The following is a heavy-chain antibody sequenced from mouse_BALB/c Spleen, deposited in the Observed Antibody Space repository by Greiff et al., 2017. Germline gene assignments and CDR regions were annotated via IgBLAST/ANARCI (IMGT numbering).Heavy chain of an antibody. D-gene: IGHD2-14*01. Sequence: VQLQQPGAELVRPGASVKLSCKASGYTFTSYWINWVKQRPGQGLEWIGNIYPSDSYTNYNQKFKDKATLTVDKSSSTAYMQLSSPTSEDSAVYYCTIYYRYDSLYAMDYWGQGTSVTVSS. CDR2: IYPSDSYT. V-gene: IGHV1-69*02. CDR1: GYTFTSYW. CDR3: TIYYRYDSLYAMDY. J-gene: IGHJ4*01.